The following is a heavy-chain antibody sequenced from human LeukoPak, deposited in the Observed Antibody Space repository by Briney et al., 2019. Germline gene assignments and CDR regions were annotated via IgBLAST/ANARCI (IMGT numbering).Heavy chain of an antibody. V-gene: IGHV4-4*02. CDR1: GGSISSSNW. Sequence: SETLSLTFAVSGGSISSSNWWSWVRQPPGKGLEWIGEIYHSGSTNYNPSLKSRVTISVDKSKNQFSLKLSSVTAADTAVYYCARDRDYYDSSGYQRGVWGQGTLVTVSS. CDR3: ARDRDYYDSSGYQRGV. J-gene: IGHJ4*02. CDR2: IYHSGST. D-gene: IGHD3-22*01.